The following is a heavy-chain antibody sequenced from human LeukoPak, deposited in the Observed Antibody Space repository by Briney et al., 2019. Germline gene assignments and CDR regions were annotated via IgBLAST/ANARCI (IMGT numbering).Heavy chain of an antibody. Sequence: GGSLRLSCAASGFTFTSYAMNWVRQAPGKGLEWVSLIIGSNGATFYADSVKGRFTIPRDTSKNTLYLQMNSLRAEDTAVYYCVKGGYDYIEIAYFDYWGQGALVTVSS. CDR2: IIGSNGAT. J-gene: IGHJ4*02. V-gene: IGHV3-23*01. CDR3: VKGGYDYIEIAYFDY. D-gene: IGHD5-12*01. CDR1: GFTFTSYA.